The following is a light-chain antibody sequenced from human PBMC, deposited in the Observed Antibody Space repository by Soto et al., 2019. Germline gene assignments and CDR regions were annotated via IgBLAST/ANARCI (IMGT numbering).Light chain of an antibody. J-gene: IGKJ1*01. CDR2: DAS. V-gene: IGKV3-15*01. Sequence: EIVMTQSPATLSVSPGERVTLSCRASQGIGLKLAWYQHKPGQAPRLLIYDASTRATGLPDRFSGSGAGTVFTLSISSVQSEDFAIYYCQHYNDSPTFGQGNKVEIK. CDR1: QGIGLK. CDR3: QHYNDSPT.